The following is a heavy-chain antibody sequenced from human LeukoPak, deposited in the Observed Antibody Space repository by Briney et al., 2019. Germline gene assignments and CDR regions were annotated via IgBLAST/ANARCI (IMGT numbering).Heavy chain of an antibody. V-gene: IGHV4-4*02. J-gene: IGHJ6*02. D-gene: IGHD6-13*01. CDR2: IYHSGST. Sequence: SETLSLTCAVSGGSISSSNWWSWVRQPPGKGLEWIGEIYHSGSTNYNPSLKSRVTISVDKSKNQFSLKLSSVTAADTAVYYCARDLAAAGYGMDVWGQGTTVTVSS. CDR3: ARDLAAAGYGMDV. CDR1: GGSISSSNW.